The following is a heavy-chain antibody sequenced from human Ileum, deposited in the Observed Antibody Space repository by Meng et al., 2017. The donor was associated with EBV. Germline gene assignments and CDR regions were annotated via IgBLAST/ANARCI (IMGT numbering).Heavy chain of an antibody. Sequence: QVQLAQSGAEMKKPVATVDVSLKASGYTFTSYAMNWVRQAPGQRLEWMGWINTGNGETKYSQKFQGRVTLTRDTSASTAYMELSSLRSEDTAVYYCASRPGIAVAGFDYWGQGTLVTVSS. J-gene: IGHJ4*02. D-gene: IGHD6-19*01. CDR3: ASRPGIAVAGFDY. CDR2: INTGNGET. CDR1: GYTFTSYA. V-gene: IGHV1-3*04.